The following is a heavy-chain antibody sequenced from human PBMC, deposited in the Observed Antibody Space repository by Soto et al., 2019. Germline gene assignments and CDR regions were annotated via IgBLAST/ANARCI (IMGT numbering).Heavy chain of an antibody. CDR2: IIPIFGTA. J-gene: IGHJ6*02. D-gene: IGHD2-2*01. Sequence: PSVKGSCKTFRGTFSSFLMGWVRQAPGQGLEWVGGIIPIFGTANYAQKFQGRVTITADDSTSTVYMELSGLKSEATAVYYCILDCTSMSCYGYLGVDVWGQGTSVTGSS. CDR1: RGTFSSFL. CDR3: ILDCTSMSCYGYLGVDV. V-gene: IGHV1-69*13.